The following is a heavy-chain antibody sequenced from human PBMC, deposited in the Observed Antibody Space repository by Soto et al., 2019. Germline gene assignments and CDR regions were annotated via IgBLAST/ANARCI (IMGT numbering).Heavy chain of an antibody. V-gene: IGHV3-30*03. J-gene: IGHJ4*02. D-gene: IGHD1-26*01. CDR3: GAGVGWADY. Sequence: QVQLVESGGGVVQPGRSLRLSCAASGFSFRNYGMHWVRQAPGKGLEWVAFISYDGSNKYYADSVKGRFSISRDNSKNTLYRQMNGLSPGGTAVCSSGAGVGWADYWGQGTLVTVSS. CDR2: ISYDGSNK. CDR1: GFSFRNYG.